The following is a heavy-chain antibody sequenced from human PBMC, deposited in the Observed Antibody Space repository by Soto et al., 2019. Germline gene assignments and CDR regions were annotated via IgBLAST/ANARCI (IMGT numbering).Heavy chain of an antibody. CDR1: GGSISSYY. D-gene: IGHD1-1*01. J-gene: IGHJ6*02. V-gene: IGHV4-59*01. CDR2: IYYSGST. CDR3: ARGPTNEVYYYSGMDV. Sequence: KTSETLSLTCTVSGGSISSYYWSWIRQPPGKGLEWIGYIYYSGSTNYNPSLKSRVTISVDTSKNQFSLKLSSVTAADTAVYYCARGPTNEVYYYSGMDVWGQGTTVTVSS.